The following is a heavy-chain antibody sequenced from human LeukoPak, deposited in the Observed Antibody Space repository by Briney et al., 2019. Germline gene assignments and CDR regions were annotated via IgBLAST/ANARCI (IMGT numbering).Heavy chain of an antibody. CDR3: ARDPNNYDSH. D-gene: IGHD3-22*01. J-gene: IGHJ4*02. V-gene: IGHV3-74*01. CDR2: ITPEGSAA. Sequence: GGSLRLSCTASGFTFSSDWVHWIRHVPGKGLEWVSRITPEGSAAIYADSVRGRFTLSRDNAKNTVYLQMSSLRGEDTALYFCARDPNNYDSHWGQGTLVTVSS. CDR1: GFTFSSDW.